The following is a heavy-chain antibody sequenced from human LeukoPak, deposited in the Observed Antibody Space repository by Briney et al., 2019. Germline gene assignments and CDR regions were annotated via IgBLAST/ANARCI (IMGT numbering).Heavy chain of an antibody. CDR2: IYPGDSNT. V-gene: IGHV5-51*01. J-gene: IGHJ6*03. CDR1: GYSFTSYW. Sequence: GESLKISCKVSGYSFTSYWIGWVRQMPGKGLEWMGIIYPGDSNTRYSPSFQGQVTISADKSISTAYLQWSSLKASDTAMYYCARSHYYGSGSYYEYNYMDVWGKGTTVTVSS. D-gene: IGHD3-10*01. CDR3: ARSHYYGSGSYYEYNYMDV.